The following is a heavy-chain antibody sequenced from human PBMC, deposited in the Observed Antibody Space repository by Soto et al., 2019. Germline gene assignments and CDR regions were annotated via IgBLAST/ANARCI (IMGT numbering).Heavy chain of an antibody. J-gene: IGHJ6*02. CDR2: IKQDGSEK. CDR1: GFTFSSYW. D-gene: IGHD6-19*01. Sequence: GGTLRLSCAASGFTFSSYWMSWVRQAPGKGLEWVANIKQDGSEKYYVDSVKGRFTISRDNAKNSLYLQMNSLRAEDTAVYYCARAAVAGTTYYYGMDVWGQGTTVNVSS. V-gene: IGHV3-7*05. CDR3: ARAAVAGTTYYYGMDV.